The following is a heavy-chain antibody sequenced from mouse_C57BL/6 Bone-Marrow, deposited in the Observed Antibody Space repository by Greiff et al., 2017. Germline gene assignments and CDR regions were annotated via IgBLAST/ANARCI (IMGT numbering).Heavy chain of an antibody. J-gene: IGHJ3*01. Sequence: VQLQQPGAELVKPGASVKLSCKASGYTFTSYWMHWVKQRPGQGLEWIGMIHPNSGSTNYNEKFKSKATLTVDKSSSTAYMQLSSLTSEDSAVYSCARGGYYYGSSWFAYWGQGTLVTVSA. V-gene: IGHV1-64*01. CDR2: IHPNSGST. CDR1: GYTFTSYW. D-gene: IGHD1-1*01. CDR3: ARGGYYYGSSWFAY.